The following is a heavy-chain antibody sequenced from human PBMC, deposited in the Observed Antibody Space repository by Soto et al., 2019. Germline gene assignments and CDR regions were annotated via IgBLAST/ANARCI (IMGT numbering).Heavy chain of an antibody. Sequence: EVQLVESGGGLVKPGGSLRLSCAASGFTFSNAWMSWVRQAPGKGLEWVSSIKSKTDGGTTDYAAPVKGRFTISRDDSKNTLYLQMNSLKTEDTAVYYCTTDSLVLRFLEWAFDPWGQGTLVTVSS. J-gene: IGHJ5*02. V-gene: IGHV3-15*01. D-gene: IGHD3-3*01. CDR1: GFTFSNAW. CDR3: TTDSLVLRFLEWAFDP. CDR2: IKSKTDGGTT.